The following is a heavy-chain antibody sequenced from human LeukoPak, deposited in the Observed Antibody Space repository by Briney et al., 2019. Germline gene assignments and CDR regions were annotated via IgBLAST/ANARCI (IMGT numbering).Heavy chain of an antibody. D-gene: IGHD3-3*01. V-gene: IGHV3-7*01. CDR3: ARDQTLHRFLEWLGQFDY. Sequence: GGSLRLSCAASGFTFSSYWMSWVRQAPGKGLEWVANIKQDGSEKYYVDSVKGRFTISRDNAKNSLYLQMNSLRAEDTAVYYCARDQTLHRFLEWLGQFDYWGQGTLVTVSS. J-gene: IGHJ4*02. CDR1: GFTFSSYW. CDR2: IKQDGSEK.